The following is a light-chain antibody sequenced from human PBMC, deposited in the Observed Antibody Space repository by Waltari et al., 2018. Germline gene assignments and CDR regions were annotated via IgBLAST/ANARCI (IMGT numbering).Light chain of an antibody. J-gene: IGKJ1*01. V-gene: IGKV3-11*01. CDR2: DVS. CDR1: RSVDSY. CDR3: QQRSNWPWT. Sequence: EIVLTQSPATLSLSPGQRATLSCRASRSVDSYLAWYKQKPGQAPRLPIYDVSNRATGIPARFSGSGSGTDFTLIISSLEPEDFAVYYCQQRSNWPWTFGQGTKVE.